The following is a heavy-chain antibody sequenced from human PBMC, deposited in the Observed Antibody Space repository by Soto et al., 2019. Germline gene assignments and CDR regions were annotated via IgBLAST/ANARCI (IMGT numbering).Heavy chain of an antibody. V-gene: IGHV3-53*01. CDR1: GFTVSSNY. CDR3: ASRVKSSDRYNYALYDYYGRGV. J-gene: IGHJ6*02. Sequence: RRLSCAASGFTVSSNYMSWVRQAPGKGLEWVSVIYSGGSTYYADSVKGRFTISRDNSKNTLYLQMNSLRAEDTAVYYCASRVKSSDRYNYALYDYYGRGVWGQGTTVTV. CDR2: IYSGGST. D-gene: IGHD2-21*02.